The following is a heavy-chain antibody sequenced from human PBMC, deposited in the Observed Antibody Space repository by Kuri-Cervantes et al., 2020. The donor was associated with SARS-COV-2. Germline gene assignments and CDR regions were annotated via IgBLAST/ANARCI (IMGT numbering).Heavy chain of an antibody. V-gene: IGHV1-45*02. CDR1: GDTFTYRF. Sequence: SVKVSCKASGDTFTYRFLHWVRQAPGQAPEWMGWITPYNGNTKYAQKFQDRVTITRDRSMNTAYMELSSLRSEDTAMYYCARSGPGAISREDGALDIWGQGTMVTVSS. D-gene: IGHD4/OR15-4a*01. CDR2: ITPYNGNT. CDR3: ARSGPGAISREDGALDI. J-gene: IGHJ3*02.